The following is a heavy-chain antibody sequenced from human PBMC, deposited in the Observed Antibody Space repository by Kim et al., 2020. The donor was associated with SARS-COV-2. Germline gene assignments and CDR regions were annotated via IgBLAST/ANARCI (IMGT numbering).Heavy chain of an antibody. D-gene: IGHD2-2*03. J-gene: IGHJ4*02. Sequence: GGSLRLSCTTSGFTFTGYAMSWVRQAPGKGLEWVSSIDGSDGTTYYVDSVKGRVTSSRDNSKNTLYLQMNSLRADDTAVYYCMKGGWGWIWDHWGQGT. CDR3: MKGGWGWIWDH. CDR2: IDGSDGTT. V-gene: IGHV3-23*01. CDR1: GFTFTGYA.